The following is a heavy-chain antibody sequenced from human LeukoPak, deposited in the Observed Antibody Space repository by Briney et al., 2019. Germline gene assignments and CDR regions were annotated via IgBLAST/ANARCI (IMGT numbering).Heavy chain of an antibody. D-gene: IGHD3-10*01. J-gene: IGHJ4*02. Sequence: GGSLRLSCAASGFTFSSYAMSWVRQAPGKGLEWVSSIFGSGTGTHYADSVKDRFTISRDNSRDTLYLQMNSLRVEDTALYYCAKDLISPRSVGSSEKLDYWGQGTLVTVSS. CDR3: AKDLISPRSVGSSEKLDY. CDR1: GFTFSSYA. CDR2: IFGSGTGT. V-gene: IGHV3-23*01.